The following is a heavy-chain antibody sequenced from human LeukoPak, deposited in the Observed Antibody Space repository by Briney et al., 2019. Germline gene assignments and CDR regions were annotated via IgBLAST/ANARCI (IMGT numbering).Heavy chain of an antibody. V-gene: IGHV3-43*02. J-gene: IGHJ4*02. D-gene: IGHD6-13*01. CDR2: ISGDGGST. Sequence: GGSLRLSCAASGFTFDDYAMHWVRQAPGKGLEWVSLISGDGGSTYYADSVKGRFTISRDNSKNSLYLQMNSLRTEDTALYYCAKDLEYSSSWYESSTYLDYWGQGTLVTVSS. CDR1: GFTFDDYA. CDR3: AKDLEYSSSWYESSTYLDY.